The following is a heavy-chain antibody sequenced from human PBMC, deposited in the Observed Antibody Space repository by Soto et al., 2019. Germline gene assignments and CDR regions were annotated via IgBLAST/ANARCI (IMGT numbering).Heavy chain of an antibody. CDR2: IDSDGSIT. D-gene: IGHD2-21*02. CDR3: ATLGLQQAF. V-gene: IGHV3-74*01. J-gene: IGHJ4*02. CDR1: GFTFNTW. Sequence: PGGSLRLSCAASGFTFNTWMHWVRQAPGEGLVWVSSIDSDGSITSYADSVKGRFTISRDNAKNTLYLQMNSLRAEDTAVYYYATLGLQQAFWGQGTLVTVSS.